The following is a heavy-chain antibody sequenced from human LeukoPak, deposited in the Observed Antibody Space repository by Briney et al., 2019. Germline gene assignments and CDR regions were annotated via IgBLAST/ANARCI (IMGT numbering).Heavy chain of an antibody. Sequence: ASVKVSCKVSGYTFTDYYMHWVQQAPGKRLEWMGLVDPEDGETIYAEKFQGRVTITADTSTDTAYMELSSLRSEDTAVYYCATLSGEQWLGYNYWGQGTLVTVSS. D-gene: IGHD6-19*01. CDR3: ATLSGEQWLGYNY. V-gene: IGHV1-69-2*01. CDR2: VDPEDGET. J-gene: IGHJ4*02. CDR1: GYTFTDYY.